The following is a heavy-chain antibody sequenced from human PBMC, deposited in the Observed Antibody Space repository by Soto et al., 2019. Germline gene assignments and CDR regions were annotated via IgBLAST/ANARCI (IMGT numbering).Heavy chain of an antibody. CDR3: ARAITIFGVVMGPYYYYMDV. CDR2: ISAYNGNT. Sequence: ASVKVSCKASGYTFMNYAITWVRQAPGQGLEWMGWISAYNGNTNYAQRLQGRVTMTTDTSTSTAYMELRSLRSDDTAVYYCARAITIFGVVMGPYYYYMDVWGKGTTVTVSS. V-gene: IGHV1-18*01. D-gene: IGHD3-3*01. CDR1: GYTFMNYA. J-gene: IGHJ6*03.